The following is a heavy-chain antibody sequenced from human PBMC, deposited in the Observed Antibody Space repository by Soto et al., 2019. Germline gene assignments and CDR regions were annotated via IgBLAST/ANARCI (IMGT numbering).Heavy chain of an antibody. Sequence: HGDSLKISCKGSGYSFTSYWISWVRQMPGKGLEWMGRIDPSDSYTNYSPSFQGHVTISADKSISTAYLQWSSLKASDTAMYYCARTPSYDFWSVGPYGMDVWGQGTTVTVSS. CDR2: IDPSDSYT. CDR1: GYSFTSYW. V-gene: IGHV5-10-1*01. J-gene: IGHJ6*02. D-gene: IGHD3-3*01. CDR3: ARTPSYDFWSVGPYGMDV.